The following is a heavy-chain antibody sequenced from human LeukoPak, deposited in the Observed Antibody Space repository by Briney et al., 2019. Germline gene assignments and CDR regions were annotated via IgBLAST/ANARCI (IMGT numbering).Heavy chain of an antibody. CDR2: ITSRSSPI. Sequence: GGSLRLSCAASGFTFSSYSMNWVRQSPGKGLEWISYITSRSSPIHYADSVKGRFTISRDNAKNSLYLQMNSPRDEDTAVYYCVRDPHALDYWGRGILVTVSS. J-gene: IGHJ4*02. CDR3: VRDPHALDY. V-gene: IGHV3-48*02. CDR1: GFTFSSYS.